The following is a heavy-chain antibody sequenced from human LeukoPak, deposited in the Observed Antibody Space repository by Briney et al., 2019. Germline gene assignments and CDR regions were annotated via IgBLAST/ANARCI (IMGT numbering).Heavy chain of an antibody. V-gene: IGHV1-69*05. J-gene: IGHJ5*02. D-gene: IGHD6-13*01. Sequence: SVKVSCKASGGTFSSYAISWVRQAPGQGLEWMGGIIPIFGTANYAQKFQGRVTMTRNTSISTAYMELSSLRSEDTAVYYCARGRGIAAAGFDPWGQGTLVTVSS. CDR3: ARGRGIAAAGFDP. CDR1: GGTFSSYA. CDR2: IIPIFGTA.